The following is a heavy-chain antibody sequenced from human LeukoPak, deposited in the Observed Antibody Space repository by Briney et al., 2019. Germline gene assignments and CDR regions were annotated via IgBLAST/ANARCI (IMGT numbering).Heavy chain of an antibody. CDR3: ATAEGEN. V-gene: IGHV3-53*01. Sequence: PGRSLRLSCAASGFTVSSNHMSWVRQAPGKGLEWVSIIYSGYGTYYADSVKGRFTISRDNSKYTLYLQMNSLRAEDTAVYYCATAEGENWGQGTLVTVSS. D-gene: IGHD3-16*01. CDR2: IYSGYGT. J-gene: IGHJ4*02. CDR1: GFTVSSNH.